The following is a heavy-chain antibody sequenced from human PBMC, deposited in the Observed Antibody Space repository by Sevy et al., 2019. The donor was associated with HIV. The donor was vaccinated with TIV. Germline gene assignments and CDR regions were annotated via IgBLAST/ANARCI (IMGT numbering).Heavy chain of an antibody. J-gene: IGHJ4*02. CDR3: AKEGGGYYYDSSGLFDY. V-gene: IGHV3-23*01. D-gene: IGHD3-22*01. CDR2: ISGSGYLT. CDR1: GFTFSSYA. Sequence: GGSLRLSCAASGFTFSSYAMSWVRQAPGKGLEWVSAISGSGYLTYYTDSVKGRFTISRDNSKNTLYLQMNSLGAEDTAVYDCAKEGGGYYYDSSGLFDYWGQGTLVTVSS.